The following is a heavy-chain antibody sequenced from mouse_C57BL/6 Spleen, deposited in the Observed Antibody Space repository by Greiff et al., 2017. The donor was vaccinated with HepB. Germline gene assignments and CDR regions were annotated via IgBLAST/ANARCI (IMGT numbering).Heavy chain of an antibody. CDR3: ARKGLTTVVPPFAY. CDR2: INPNNGGT. J-gene: IGHJ3*01. Sequence: VQLQQSGPELVKPGASVKIPCKASGYTFTDYNMDWVKQSHGKSLEWIGDINPNNGGTIYNQKFKGKATLTVDKSSSTAYMELRSLTSEDTAVYYCARKGLTTVVPPFAYWGQGTLVTVSA. D-gene: IGHD1-1*01. CDR1: GYTFTDYN. V-gene: IGHV1-18*01.